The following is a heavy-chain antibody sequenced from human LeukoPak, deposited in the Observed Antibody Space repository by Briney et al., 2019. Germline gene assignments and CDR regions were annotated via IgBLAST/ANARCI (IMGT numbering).Heavy chain of an antibody. CDR1: GFTFSNAW. Sequence: PGGSLRLSCAASGFTFSNAWMSWVRQAPGKGLEWIGYIYYSGSTNYNPPLKSRVTISVDTSKNQFSLKLSSVTAADTAVYYCARYVWGSYPTFEDYWGQGTLVTVSS. D-gene: IGHD3-16*02. V-gene: IGHV4-59*01. J-gene: IGHJ4*02. CDR2: IYYSGST. CDR3: ARYVWGSYPTFEDY.